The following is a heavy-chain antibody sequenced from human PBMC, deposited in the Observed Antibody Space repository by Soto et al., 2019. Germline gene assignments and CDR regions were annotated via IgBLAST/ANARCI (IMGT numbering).Heavy chain of an antibody. CDR3: AKDGWKDFWKAFGGMDV. V-gene: IGHV3-23*01. J-gene: IGHJ6*02. Sequence: GGSLRLSCAASGFTFSSYAMSWVRQAPGKGLEWVSAISGSGGSTYYADSVKGRFTISRDNSKNTLYLQMNSLRAEDTAVYYCAKDGWKDFWKAFGGMDVWGQGTTVTVSS. D-gene: IGHD3-3*01. CDR1: GFTFSSYA. CDR2: ISGSGGST.